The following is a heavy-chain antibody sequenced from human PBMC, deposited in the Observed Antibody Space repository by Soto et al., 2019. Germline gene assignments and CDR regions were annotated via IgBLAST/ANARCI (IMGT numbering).Heavy chain of an antibody. CDR1: GGTFSSYT. CDR3: ARAAGTPKPTRSFDI. D-gene: IGHD1-1*01. CDR2: IIPILGIA. V-gene: IGHV1-69*02. Sequence: QVQLVQSGAEVKKPGSSVKVSCKASGGTFSSYTISWVRQAPGQGLEWMGRIIPILGIANYAQKFQGRVTITADKSTSTAYRVRSSLRSEDMAVYYCARAAGTPKPTRSFDIWCQGTMATVSS. J-gene: IGHJ3*02.